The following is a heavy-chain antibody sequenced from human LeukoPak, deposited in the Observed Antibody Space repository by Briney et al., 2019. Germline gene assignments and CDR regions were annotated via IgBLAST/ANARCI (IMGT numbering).Heavy chain of an antibody. Sequence: SETLSLTCAVYGGSSSGYYWSWIRQPPGKGLEWIGEINHSGSTNYNPSLKSRVTISVDTSKNQFSLKLSSVTAADTAVYYCASPLFDPWGQGTLVTVSS. V-gene: IGHV4-34*01. CDR2: INHSGST. CDR1: GGSSSGYY. CDR3: ASPLFDP. J-gene: IGHJ5*02.